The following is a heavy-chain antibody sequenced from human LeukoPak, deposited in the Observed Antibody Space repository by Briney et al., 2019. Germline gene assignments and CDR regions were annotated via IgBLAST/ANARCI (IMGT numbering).Heavy chain of an antibody. CDR1: GFTFSSYW. V-gene: IGHV3-33*08. CDR2: IWYDGSNK. J-gene: IGHJ4*02. CDR3: ARATWDS. Sequence: GGSLRLSCAASGFTFSSYWMHWVRQAPGKGLEWVAVIWYDGSNKYYADSVKGRFTISRDNTKNSLYLQMNSLRAEDTAVYYCARATWDSWGQGALVTVSS. D-gene: IGHD2-15*01.